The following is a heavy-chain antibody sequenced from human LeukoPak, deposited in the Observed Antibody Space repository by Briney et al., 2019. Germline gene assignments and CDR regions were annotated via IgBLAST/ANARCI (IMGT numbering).Heavy chain of an antibody. CDR3: ASQGYYGSGSAKDY. D-gene: IGHD3-10*01. Sequence: SETLSLTCTVSGGSISSGSYYWSWIRQPAGKGLEWIGRIYTSGSTNYNPSLKSRVTISVDTSKNQFSLKLSSVTAADTAVYYCASQGYYGSGSAKDYWGQGTLVTVSS. CDR2: IYTSGST. J-gene: IGHJ4*02. CDR1: GGSISSGSYY. V-gene: IGHV4-61*02.